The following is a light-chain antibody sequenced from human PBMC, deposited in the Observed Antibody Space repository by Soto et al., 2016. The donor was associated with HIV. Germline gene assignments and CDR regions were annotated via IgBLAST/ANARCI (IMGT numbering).Light chain of an antibody. CDR2: GAS. V-gene: IGKV1-39*01. J-gene: IGKJ4*01. CDR3: QQTYSHPSLP. CDR1: QSISNS. Sequence: DIQMTQSPSSLSASVGDRVTITCRASQSISNSLNWYQQRPGKVPNLLIYGASSLQSGVPSRFSGSGSGTDFTLTISSLQPEDFATYYCQQTYSHPSLPFGGGTKVE.